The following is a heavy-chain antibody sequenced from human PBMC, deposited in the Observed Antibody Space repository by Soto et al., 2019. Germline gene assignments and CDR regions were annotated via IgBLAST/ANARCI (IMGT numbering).Heavy chain of an antibody. V-gene: IGHV4-34*01. J-gene: IGHJ4*02. Sequence: QVQLQQWGAGLLKPSETLSLTCAVYGGSFSGYYWSWIRQPPGKGLECIGEINHSGSTNYNPSLRDRVTISVHTSKNQFSLTLSTVTAADTAVYYCARAMVRGGMDSGFDYWGQGTLVTVSS. CDR2: INHSGST. CDR3: ARAMVRGGMDSGFDY. D-gene: IGHD3-10*01. CDR1: GGSFSGYY.